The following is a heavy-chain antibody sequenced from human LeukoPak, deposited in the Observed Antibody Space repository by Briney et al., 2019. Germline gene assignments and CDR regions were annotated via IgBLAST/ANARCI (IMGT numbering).Heavy chain of an antibody. Sequence: PGGSLRLSCAASGFTFSSYWMHWVRQAPGKGLVWVSRINSDGSSTSYADSVKGRFTIPRDNAKNTLYLQMSSLRVEDTAVYYCAKRDDSSGYYYFDYWGQGTLVTVSS. CDR1: GFTFSSYW. D-gene: IGHD3-22*01. CDR2: INSDGSST. CDR3: AKRDDSSGYYYFDY. V-gene: IGHV3-74*01. J-gene: IGHJ4*02.